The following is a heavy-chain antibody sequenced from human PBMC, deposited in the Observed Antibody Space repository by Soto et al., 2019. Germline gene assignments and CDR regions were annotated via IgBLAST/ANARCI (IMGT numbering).Heavy chain of an antibody. V-gene: IGHV3-64D*08. J-gene: IGHJ4*02. CDR2: ISSSGVST. CDR3: VKDRWIDY. Sequence: EVQVVESGGNLVQPGGSLRLSCSASGFTFSSYAMHWVRQAPGKGLEYVSSISSSGVSTYYVGSVKGRFTISRDNSRNNLYIQMSSLRAEDTAVYYCVKDRWIDYWGQGTLVTVSS. CDR1: GFTFSSYA. D-gene: IGHD2-15*01.